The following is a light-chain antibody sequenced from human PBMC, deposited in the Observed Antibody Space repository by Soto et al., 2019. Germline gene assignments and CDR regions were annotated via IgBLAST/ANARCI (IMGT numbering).Light chain of an antibody. J-gene: IGLJ1*01. V-gene: IGLV2-14*03. CDR2: DVS. CDR3: SSYTTSNTRQIV. CDR1: SSDVVGYNY. Sequence: QSDLTQPASVSGSPGQSITISCTGTSSDVVGYNYVSWYQHHPGKAPKLLIYDVSNRPSGISNRFSGSKSDNTASLTISGLQPEDEADYYCSSYTTSNTRQIVFGTGTKVTVL.